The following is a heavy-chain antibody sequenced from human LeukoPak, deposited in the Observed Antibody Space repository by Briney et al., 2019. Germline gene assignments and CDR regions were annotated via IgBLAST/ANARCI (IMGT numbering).Heavy chain of an antibody. J-gene: IGHJ4*02. CDR1: GFTFSSYA. CDR2: ISGSGGST. Sequence: QAGGSLRLSCAASGFTFSSYAMSWVRQAPGKGLEWVSAISGSGGSTYYADSVKGRFTISRDNAKNTLYLQMNSLRVEDAAVYYCARDPAGARPDYWGQGTLAAVSS. V-gene: IGHV3-23*01. CDR3: ARDPAGARPDY. D-gene: IGHD1-26*01.